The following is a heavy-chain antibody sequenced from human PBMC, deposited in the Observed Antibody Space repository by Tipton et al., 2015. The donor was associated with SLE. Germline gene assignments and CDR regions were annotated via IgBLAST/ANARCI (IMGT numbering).Heavy chain of an antibody. V-gene: IGHV4-59*01. CDR2: IYYSGST. CDR1: GASISDYY. CDR3: ARAPRRYDSSGYYFLLGPPPDYFDY. Sequence: TLSLTCTVSGASISDYYWTWIRQFPGKGLEWIGYIYYSGSTNYNPSLKSRVTISVDTSKNQFSLKLTSVTAADTAVYYCARAPRRYDSSGYYFLLGPPPDYFDYWGQGTLVTVSS. J-gene: IGHJ4*02. D-gene: IGHD3-22*01.